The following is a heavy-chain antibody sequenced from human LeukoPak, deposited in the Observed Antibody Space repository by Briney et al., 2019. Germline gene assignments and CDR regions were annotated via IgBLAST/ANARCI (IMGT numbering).Heavy chain of an antibody. CDR1: GGTFSSYA. CDR2: IIPIFGTA. V-gene: IGHV1-69*13. Sequence: EASVKVSCKASGGTFSSYAISWVRQAPGQGLEWMGGIIPIFGTANYAQKFQGRVTITADESTSTAYMELGSLRSEDTAVYYCASGEQHPYYYYGMDVWGQGTTVTVSS. D-gene: IGHD6-13*01. J-gene: IGHJ6*02. CDR3: ASGEQHPYYYYGMDV.